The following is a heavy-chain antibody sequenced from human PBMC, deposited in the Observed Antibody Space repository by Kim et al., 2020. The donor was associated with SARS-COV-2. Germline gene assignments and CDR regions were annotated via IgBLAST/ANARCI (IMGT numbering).Heavy chain of an antibody. V-gene: IGHV4-59*13. D-gene: IGHD6-6*01. Sequence: SETLSLTCTVSGGSISSYYWSWIRQPPGKGLEWIGYIYYSGSTNYNPSLKSRVTISVDTSKNQFSLKLSSVTAADTAVYYCARVGLLSADPNIAARPYNWFDPWGQGTLVTVSS. CDR2: IYYSGST. CDR1: GGSISSYY. CDR3: ARVGLLSADPNIAARPYNWFDP. J-gene: IGHJ5*02.